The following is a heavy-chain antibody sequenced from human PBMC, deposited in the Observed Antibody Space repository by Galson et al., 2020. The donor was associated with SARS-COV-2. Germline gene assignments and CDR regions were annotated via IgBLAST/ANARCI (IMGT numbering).Heavy chain of an antibody. Sequence: GGSLRLSCAASGFTFSSYAMHWVRQAPGKGLEWVAVISYDGSNKYYADSVKGRFTISRDNSKNTLYLQMNSLRAEDTAVYYCARAESGSYRGSFDYWGQGTLVTVSS. CDR2: ISYDGSNK. CDR3: ARAESGSYRGSFDY. CDR1: GFTFSSYA. J-gene: IGHJ4*02. V-gene: IGHV3-30*04. D-gene: IGHD1-26*01.